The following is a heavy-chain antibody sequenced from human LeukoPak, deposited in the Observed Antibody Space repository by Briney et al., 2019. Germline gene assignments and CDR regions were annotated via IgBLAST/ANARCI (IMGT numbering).Heavy chain of an antibody. CDR3: AKTNLSPHRSSSGPRRGSLSYYYYMDV. Sequence: GGSLRLSCPPSGLSFGSYTMTWVRQAPGKGLEWVAGISSDGTTTNYADSVKGRFTISRETTLNLQMDSLRAEDTATYYCAKTNLSPHRSSSGPRRGSLSYYYYMDVWGRGTTVTVSS. D-gene: IGHD6-6*01. CDR2: ISSDGTTT. V-gene: IGHV3-23*01. J-gene: IGHJ6*03. CDR1: GLSFGSYT.